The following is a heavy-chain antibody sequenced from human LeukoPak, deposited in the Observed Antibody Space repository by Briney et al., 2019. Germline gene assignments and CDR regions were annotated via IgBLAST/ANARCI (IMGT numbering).Heavy chain of an antibody. CDR3: AREPLWFGELFFDY. V-gene: IGHV3-66*01. D-gene: IGHD3-10*01. Sequence: GGSLRPSCAASGFTVSSNYMSWVRQAPGKGLEWVSVIYSGGSTYYADSVKGRFTISRDNSKNTLYLQMNSLRAEDTAVYYCAREPLWFGELFFDYWGQGTLVTVSS. CDR1: GFTVSSNY. J-gene: IGHJ4*02. CDR2: IYSGGST.